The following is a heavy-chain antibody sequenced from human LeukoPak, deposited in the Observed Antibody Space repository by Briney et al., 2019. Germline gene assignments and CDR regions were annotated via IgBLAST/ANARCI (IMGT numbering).Heavy chain of an antibody. Sequence: ASVKVSCKASGYTFTSYDINWVRQATGQGLEWMGWMNPNSGNTGYAQKFQGRVTMTRNTSISTAYMELSSLRSEDTAVYYCARGIPVLGATGDAWFDPWGQGTLVTVSS. J-gene: IGHJ5*02. CDR2: MNPNSGNT. V-gene: IGHV1-8*02. CDR1: GYTFTSYD. D-gene: IGHD7-27*01. CDR3: ARGIPVLGATGDAWFDP.